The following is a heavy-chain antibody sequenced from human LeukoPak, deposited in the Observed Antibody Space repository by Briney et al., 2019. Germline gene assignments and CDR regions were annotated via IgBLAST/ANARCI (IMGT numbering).Heavy chain of an antibody. CDR3: AREVSTVVTQAVAYYFDY. D-gene: IGHD4-23*01. J-gene: IGHJ4*02. CDR1: GFTFSSHG. V-gene: IGHV3-33*01. CDR2: IWYDGSNN. Sequence: GGSLRLSCAASGFTFSSHGMHWVRQAPGKGLEWVAVIWYDGSNNYYADSVKGRFTISRDNSKNTLYLQMNSLRAEDTAVYYCAREVSTVVTQAVAYYFDYWGQGTLVTVSS.